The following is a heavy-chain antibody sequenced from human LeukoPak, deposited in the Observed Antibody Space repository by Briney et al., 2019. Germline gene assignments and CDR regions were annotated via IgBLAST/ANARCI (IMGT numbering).Heavy chain of an antibody. CDR2: VYSGGST. Sequence: GGSLRLSCAASGFTVSSNYMSWVRQAPGKGLEWVSVVYSGGSTYYADSVKGRFTISRDNSKNTLFLQMNSLRAEDTAVYYCARDLPFDYWGQGTLVTVSS. CDR3: ARDLPFDY. CDR1: GFTVSSNY. V-gene: IGHV3-53*01. J-gene: IGHJ4*02.